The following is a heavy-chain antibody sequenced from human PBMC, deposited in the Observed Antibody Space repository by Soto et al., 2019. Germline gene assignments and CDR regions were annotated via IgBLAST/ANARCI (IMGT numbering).Heavy chain of an antibody. Sequence: GGSLRLSCAASGFTFSGNGMHWVRQAPGKGLEWVAVISYDGINKYYGDSVKGRFTISRDNSKNTLYLQMNSLRAEDTAVYYCAKDWSFGVVIMGMDVWGQGTTVTVSS. CDR3: AKDWSFGVVIMGMDV. CDR2: ISYDGINK. V-gene: IGHV3-30*18. D-gene: IGHD3-3*01. J-gene: IGHJ6*02. CDR1: GFTFSGNG.